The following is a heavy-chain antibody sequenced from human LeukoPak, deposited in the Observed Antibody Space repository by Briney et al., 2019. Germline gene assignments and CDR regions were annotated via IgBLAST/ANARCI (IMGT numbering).Heavy chain of an antibody. V-gene: IGHV1-69*13. CDR1: GYTFTSYG. CDR2: IIPIFGTA. Sequence: SVTGSCTASGYTFTSYGISWVRQAPGQGLEWMGGIIPIFGTANYAQKFQGRVTITADESTSTAYMELSSLRSEDTAVYYCARTDGYGDYGDYWGQGTLVTVSS. J-gene: IGHJ4*02. D-gene: IGHD4-17*01. CDR3: ARTDGYGDYGDY.